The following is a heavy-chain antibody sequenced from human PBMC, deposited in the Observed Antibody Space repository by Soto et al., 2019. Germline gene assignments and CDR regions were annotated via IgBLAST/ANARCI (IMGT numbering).Heavy chain of an antibody. CDR3: ARPNDSSGYYYSLWAFDI. Sequence: QVQLVESGGGVVQPGRSLRLSCAASGFTFSSYAMHWVRQAPGKGLEWVAVISYDGSNKYYADSVKGRFTISRDNSKNTLYLQMNSLRAEDTAVYYCARPNDSSGYYYSLWAFDIWGQGTMVTVSS. CDR1: GFTFSSYA. V-gene: IGHV3-30-3*01. J-gene: IGHJ3*02. CDR2: ISYDGSNK. D-gene: IGHD3-22*01.